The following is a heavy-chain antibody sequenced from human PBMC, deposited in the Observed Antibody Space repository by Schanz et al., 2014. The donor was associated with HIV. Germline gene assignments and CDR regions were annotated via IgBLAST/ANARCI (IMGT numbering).Heavy chain of an antibody. J-gene: IGHJ5*02. D-gene: IGHD6-13*01. Sequence: VQLVESGGGVVQPGRSLRLSCAASGFTFSSYGMHWVRQAPGKGLEWVAVIWYDGSNKYYADSVKGRFTISRDNSKNTLYLQMNSLRAEDTAVYYCAREYYSRNWNWFDPWGQGTLVTVSS. CDR2: IWYDGSNK. CDR3: AREYYSRNWNWFDP. CDR1: GFTFSSYG. V-gene: IGHV3-33*01.